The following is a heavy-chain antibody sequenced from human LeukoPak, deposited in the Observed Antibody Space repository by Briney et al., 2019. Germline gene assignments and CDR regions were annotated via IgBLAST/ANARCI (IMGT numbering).Heavy chain of an antibody. CDR3: AREDSAAYCSSTNCYGFDY. J-gene: IGHJ4*02. CDR1: SGSISSYF. Sequence: PSETLSLTCTVSSGSISSYFWTWIRQPAGKGLEWIGRIYSSGSTNYNPSLKSRVIISVDKSKNQLSLKLSSVTAADTAVCYCAREDSAAYCSSTNCYGFDYWGQGTLVTVSS. D-gene: IGHD2-2*01. CDR2: IYSSGST. V-gene: IGHV4-4*07.